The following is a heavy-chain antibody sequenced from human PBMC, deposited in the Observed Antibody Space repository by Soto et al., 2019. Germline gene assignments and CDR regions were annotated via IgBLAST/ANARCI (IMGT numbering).Heavy chain of an antibody. V-gene: IGHV1-18*01. CDR3: ARAGQYYDSSGYAD. Sequence: QVKLVQSGTEVKKPGASMKVSCKASGYSFATSGISWFRQAPGQGLEWMGWISAYNGNTNYDQKLQDRIIMTTDTSTSTAYLELRSLRSDDTAVYYCARAGQYYDSSGYADWGQGTLVTVSS. D-gene: IGHD3-22*01. CDR2: ISAYNGNT. CDR1: GYSFATSG. J-gene: IGHJ4*02.